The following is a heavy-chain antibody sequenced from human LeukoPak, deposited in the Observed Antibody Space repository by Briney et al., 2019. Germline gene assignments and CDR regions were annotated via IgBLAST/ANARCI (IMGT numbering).Heavy chain of an antibody. J-gene: IGHJ4*02. Sequence: PEGSLRLSCSASGFTFSDYYMIWIRQAPGKGLEWISYISSSGNTIYYADSVKGRFTISRDNAKNSLYLQMNSLRAEDTAVYYCARDYNNYFDYWGQGTLDTVSP. D-gene: IGHD1-1*01. V-gene: IGHV3-11*01. CDR3: ARDYNNYFDY. CDR2: ISSSGNTI. CDR1: GFTFSDYY.